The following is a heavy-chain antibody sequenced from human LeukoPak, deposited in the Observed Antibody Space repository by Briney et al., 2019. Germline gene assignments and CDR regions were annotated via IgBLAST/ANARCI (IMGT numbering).Heavy chain of an antibody. CDR1: GGSINNYY. V-gene: IGHV4-59*01. CDR2: IYYNGST. D-gene: IGHD2/OR15-2a*01. Sequence: SETPSLTCTVSGGSINNYYWSWIRQPPGKGLEWIGYIYYNGSTNYNSSFKSRVTISVDTSKNQFSLRLSSVTAADTAVYYCAIHVLGSTTRLGPWGQGTLVTVSS. CDR3: AIHVLGSTTRLGP. J-gene: IGHJ5*02.